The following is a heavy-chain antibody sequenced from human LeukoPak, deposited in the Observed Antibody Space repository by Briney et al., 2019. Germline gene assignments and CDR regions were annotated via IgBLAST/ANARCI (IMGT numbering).Heavy chain of an antibody. Sequence: GGSLRLSCAASGFTFSSYSMNWVRQAPGKGLEWVSSISSSSSYIYYADSVKGRFTISRDNAKNSLYLQMNSLRAEDTAVYYCARGPYGIAAAGANQSKWWWFDPWGQGTLVTVSS. J-gene: IGHJ5*02. CDR1: GFTFSSYS. CDR2: ISSSSSYI. D-gene: IGHD6-13*01. V-gene: IGHV3-21*01. CDR3: ARGPYGIAAAGANQSKWWWFDP.